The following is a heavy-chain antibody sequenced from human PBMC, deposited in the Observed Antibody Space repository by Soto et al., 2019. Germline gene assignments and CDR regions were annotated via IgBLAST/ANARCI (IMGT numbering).Heavy chain of an antibody. CDR2: INHSGST. Sequence: QVQLQQWGAGLLKPSETLSLTCAVYGGSFSGYYWSWIRQPPGNGLEWIGEINHSGSTNYNPSLKSRVTISVDTSKNQFSLKLSSVTAADTAVYYCARNGASSGWYGVYFDYWGQGTLVTVSS. D-gene: IGHD6-19*01. CDR3: ARNGASSGWYGVYFDY. CDR1: GGSFSGYY. J-gene: IGHJ4*02. V-gene: IGHV4-34*01.